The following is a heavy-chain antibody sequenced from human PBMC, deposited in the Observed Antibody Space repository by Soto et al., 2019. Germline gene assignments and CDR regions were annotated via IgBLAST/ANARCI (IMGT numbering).Heavy chain of an antibody. CDR3: ARDEIHSWGPIAVAGSPVAYYYYYGMDV. D-gene: IGHD6-19*01. V-gene: IGHV1-46*01. Sequence: ASVKVSCKASGYTFTSYYMHWVRQAPGQGLEWMGIINPSGGSTSYAQKFQGRVTMTRETSTSTVYMELSSLRSEDTAVYYCARDEIHSWGPIAVAGSPVAYYYYYGMDVWGQGTTVTVSS. CDR1: GYTFTSYY. J-gene: IGHJ6*02. CDR2: INPSGGST.